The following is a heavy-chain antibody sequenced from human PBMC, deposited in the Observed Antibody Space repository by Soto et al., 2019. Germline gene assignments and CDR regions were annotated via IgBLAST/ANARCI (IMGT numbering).Heavy chain of an antibody. V-gene: IGHV3-33*07. CDR1: GFTFRNYG. D-gene: IGHD2-15*01. CDR3: ARDLGTYPGSYFDY. J-gene: IGHJ4*02. CDR2: IWYDGSKR. Sequence: GGSLRLSCATSGFTFRNYGMFWVRQAPGKGLEWVALIWYDGSKRYYADSVRGRFTISRDDSKSTLYLQMNSLRVEDTAVYHCARDLGTYPGSYFDYWSQGTPVTVS.